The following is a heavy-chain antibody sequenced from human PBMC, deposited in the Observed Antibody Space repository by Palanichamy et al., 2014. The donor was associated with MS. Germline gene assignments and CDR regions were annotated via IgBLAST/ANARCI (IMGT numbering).Heavy chain of an antibody. V-gene: IGHV3-74*01. CDR3: ARDKAPGYFDY. CDR1: GFTFSGYW. Sequence: EVQLVESGGDVVQPGGSLRLSCAASGFTFSGYWMHWVRQAPGKGLTWVAHTDNDGSATSYADSVKGRFTVSRDNAKNTLYLEMNSLSAEDTAVYFCARDKAPGYFDYWGQGTLVTVSS. J-gene: IGHJ4*02. D-gene: IGHD6-13*01. CDR2: TDNDGSAT.